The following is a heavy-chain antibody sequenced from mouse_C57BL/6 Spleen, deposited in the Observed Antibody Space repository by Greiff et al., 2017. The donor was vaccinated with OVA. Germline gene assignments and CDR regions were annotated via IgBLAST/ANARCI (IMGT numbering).Heavy chain of an antibody. V-gene: IGHV2-9-1*01. J-gene: IGHJ1*03. Sequence: VQLQQSGPGLVAPSQSLSITCTVSGFSLTSYAISWVRQPPGKGLEWLGVIWTGGGTNYNSALKSRLSISKDNSKSQVFLKMNSLQTDDTARYYCARKGKLITTVVGYFDVWGTGTTVTVSS. CDR2: IWTGGGT. D-gene: IGHD1-1*01. CDR3: ARKGKLITTVVGYFDV. CDR1: GFSLTSYA.